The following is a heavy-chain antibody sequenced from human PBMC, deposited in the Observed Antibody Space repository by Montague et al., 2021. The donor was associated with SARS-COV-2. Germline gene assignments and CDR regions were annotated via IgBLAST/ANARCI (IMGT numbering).Heavy chain of an antibody. CDR3: ARGIHITRFYYYYGMDV. J-gene: IGHJ6*04. V-gene: IGHV4-34*01. Sequence: SETLSLTCAVYGGSFSGYYWSWIRQPPGKGLEWIGEINHSGSTNYNPSLKSRVTISVDTSKNQFSLKLSSVTAAGTAVYYCARGIHITRFYYYYGMDVWGKGTTVTVSS. CDR1: GGSFSGYY. CDR2: INHSGST. D-gene: IGHD3-10*02.